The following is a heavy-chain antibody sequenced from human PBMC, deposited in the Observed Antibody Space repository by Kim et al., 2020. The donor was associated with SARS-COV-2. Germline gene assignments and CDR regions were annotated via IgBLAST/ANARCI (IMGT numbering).Heavy chain of an antibody. D-gene: IGHD6-19*01. V-gene: IGHV3-43*01. CDR3: AKENIAVAGGNYYYYYGMDV. Sequence: RFTISRDNSKNSLYLQMNSLRTEDTALYYCAKENIAVAGGNYYYYYGMDVWGQGTTVTVSS. J-gene: IGHJ6*02.